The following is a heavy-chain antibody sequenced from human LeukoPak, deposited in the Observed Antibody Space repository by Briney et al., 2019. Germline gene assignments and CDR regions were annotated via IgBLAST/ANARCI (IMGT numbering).Heavy chain of an antibody. CDR1: GFIFSSYA. CDR2: ISYDGSNT. Sequence: GRSLRLSCAASGFIFSSYAMHWVRQAPGKGLEWVAVISYDGSNTYYADSVKGRFTISRDNSKNTLYLQMNSLRAEDTAVYYCAQTVVTPVEYYFDYWGQGTLVTVSS. J-gene: IGHJ4*02. CDR3: AQTVVTPVEYYFDY. V-gene: IGHV3-30-3*01. D-gene: IGHD2-21*02.